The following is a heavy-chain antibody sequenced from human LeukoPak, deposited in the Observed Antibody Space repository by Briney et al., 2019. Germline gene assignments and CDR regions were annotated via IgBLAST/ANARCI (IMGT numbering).Heavy chain of an antibody. CDR2: IVGGGGST. Sequence: PGGSLRLSCAASGFTFSSYAMNWVRRAPGKRLEWVSSIVGGGGSTYYADSVKGRFTISRDNSKNTLYLQMNSLRAEDTAVYYCAKDRGYGSGIHFDYWGQGTLVTVSS. D-gene: IGHD3-10*01. CDR1: GFTFSSYA. V-gene: IGHV3-23*01. J-gene: IGHJ4*02. CDR3: AKDRGYGSGIHFDY.